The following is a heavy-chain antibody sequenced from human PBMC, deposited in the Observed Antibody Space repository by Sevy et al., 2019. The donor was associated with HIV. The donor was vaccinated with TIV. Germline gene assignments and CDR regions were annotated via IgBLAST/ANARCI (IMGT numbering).Heavy chain of an antibody. CDR1: GFTFSSYA. J-gene: IGHJ3*02. D-gene: IGHD6-19*01. V-gene: IGHV3-23*01. CDR2: ISGSGGST. Sequence: GGSLRLSCAASGFTFSSYAMSWVRQAPGKGLEWVSAISGSGGSTYYADSVKGRFSISRDNTKNSVYLQMNSLRGEDTAVFYCARAVPATDAFDIWGQGTLVTVSS. CDR3: ARAVPATDAFDI.